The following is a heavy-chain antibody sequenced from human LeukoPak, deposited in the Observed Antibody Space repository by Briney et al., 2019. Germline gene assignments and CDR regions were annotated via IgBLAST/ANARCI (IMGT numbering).Heavy chain of an antibody. CDR2: INHSGST. D-gene: IGHD6-13*01. J-gene: IGHJ4*02. V-gene: IGHV4-34*01. CDR1: GXSFSGYY. Sequence: PSETLSLTCAVYGXSFSGYYWSWIRQPPGKGLEWIGEINHSGSTNYSPSLKSRVTISVDTSKNQFSLKLSSVTAADTAVYYCARAGSSSWYLYYWGQGTLVTVSS. CDR3: ARAGSSSWYLYY.